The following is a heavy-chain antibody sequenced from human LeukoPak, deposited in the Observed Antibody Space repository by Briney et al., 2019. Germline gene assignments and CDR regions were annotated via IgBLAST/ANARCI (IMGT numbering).Heavy chain of an antibody. CDR1: GGSISSYY. CDR2: IYYSGST. D-gene: IGHD2-15*01. J-gene: IGHJ4*02. CDR3: AREDCSGGNCYSAY. V-gene: IGHV4-59*01. Sequence: PSETLSLTCSVSGGSISSYYWSWIRQPPGKGLEWIGYIYYSGSTNYNPSLKSRVTISVDTSKNQFSLKLSSVTAADTAVYYCAREDCSGGNCYSAYWGQGTPVTVSS.